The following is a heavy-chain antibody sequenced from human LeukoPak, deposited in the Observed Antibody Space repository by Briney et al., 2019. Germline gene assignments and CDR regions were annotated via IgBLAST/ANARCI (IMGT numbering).Heavy chain of an antibody. CDR3: ARGGEIYYGDYVLAYYYYYMGV. J-gene: IGHJ6*03. CDR2: IYYSGST. Sequence: SETLSLTCTVSGGSISSYYWSWIRQPPGKGLEWIGYIYYSGSTNYNPSLKSRVTISVDTSKNQFSLKLSSVTAADTAVYYCARGGEIYYGDYVLAYYYYYMGVWGKGTTVTVSS. CDR1: GGSISSYY. D-gene: IGHD4-17*01. V-gene: IGHV4-59*01.